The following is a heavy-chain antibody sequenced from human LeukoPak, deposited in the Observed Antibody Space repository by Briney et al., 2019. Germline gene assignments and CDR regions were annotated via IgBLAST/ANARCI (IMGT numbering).Heavy chain of an antibody. CDR1: GFTLSGYW. V-gene: IGHV3-7*03. J-gene: IGHJ4*02. D-gene: IGHD2-15*01. CDR2: IIEDGALR. CDR3: ARAPVTSCRGAFCYPFDY. Sequence: PGGSLRLSCAASGFTLSGYWMTWVRQAPGKVLEWVANIIEDGALRYYVDSVKGRFTISRDNSKNTLYLQMNRLRVEDAAVYYCARAPVTSCRGAFCYPFDYWGQGTLVTVSS.